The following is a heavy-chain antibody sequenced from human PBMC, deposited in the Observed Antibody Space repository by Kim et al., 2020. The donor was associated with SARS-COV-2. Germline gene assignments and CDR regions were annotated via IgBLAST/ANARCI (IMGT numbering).Heavy chain of an antibody. Sequence: SETLSLTCTVSGGSISSSSYYWGWIRQPPGKGLEWIGSIYYSGSTYYNPSLKSRVTISVDTSKNQFSLKLSSVTAADTAVYYCARQERWLHYYFDYWGQGTLVTVSS. CDR2: IYYSGST. CDR3: ARQERWLHYYFDY. D-gene: IGHD5-12*01. J-gene: IGHJ4*02. V-gene: IGHV4-39*01. CDR1: GGSISSSSYY.